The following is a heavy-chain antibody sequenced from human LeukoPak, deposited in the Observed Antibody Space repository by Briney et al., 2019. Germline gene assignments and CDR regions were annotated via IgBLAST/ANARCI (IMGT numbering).Heavy chain of an antibody. CDR2: IRDKTAGGTI. CDR3: TTDEGKAAAPFDY. V-gene: IGHV3-15*01. Sequence: GGSLRLSCAVSGIAFKNAWLTWVRQAPGKGLEWVGRIRDKTAGGTIEYAAPVKGRFTISRDDSKSTLYLLMNSLKIEDTAMYFCTTDEGKAAAPFDYWGQGTLVTVSS. CDR1: GIAFKNAW. J-gene: IGHJ4*02. D-gene: IGHD6-13*01.